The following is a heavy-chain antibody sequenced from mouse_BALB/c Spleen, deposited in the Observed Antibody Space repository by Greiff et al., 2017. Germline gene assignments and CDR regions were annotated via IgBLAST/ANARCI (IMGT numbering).Heavy chain of an antibody. CDR2: IYPGDGDT. CDR1: GYAFSSYW. Sequence: VKLQQSGAELVRPGSSVKISCKASGYAFSSYWMNWVKQRPGQGLEWIGQIYPGDGDTNYNGKFKGKATLTADKSSSTAYMQLSSLTSEDSAVYFCARDDGYLYYAMDYWGQGTSVTVSS. V-gene: IGHV1-80*01. CDR3: ARDDGYLYYAMDY. D-gene: IGHD2-3*01. J-gene: IGHJ4*01.